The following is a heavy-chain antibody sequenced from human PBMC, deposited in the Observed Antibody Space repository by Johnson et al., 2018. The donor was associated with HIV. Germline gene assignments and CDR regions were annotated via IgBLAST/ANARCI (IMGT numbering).Heavy chain of an antibody. CDR3: ARGGSDVDTAMVDSDAFDI. Sequence: QVQLVESGGGVVQPGRSLRLSCAASGFTFSSYAMHWVRQAPGKGLEWVAVISYDGSNKYYADSVKGRFTISRDNANNSLYLQMNSLRAEDTAVYYCARGGSDVDTAMVDSDAFDIWGQGTMVTVSS. V-gene: IGHV3-30*04. CDR1: GFTFSSYA. D-gene: IGHD5-18*01. J-gene: IGHJ3*02. CDR2: ISYDGSNK.